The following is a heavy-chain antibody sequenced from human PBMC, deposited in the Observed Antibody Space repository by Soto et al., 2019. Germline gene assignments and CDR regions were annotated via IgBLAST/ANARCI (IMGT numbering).Heavy chain of an antibody. D-gene: IGHD4-17*01. J-gene: IGHJ3*02. CDR2: IKSKADGETT. V-gene: IGHV3-15*07. CDR1: GVTFKNAW. Sequence: EVQLVESGGGLVKPGGSLRLSCAASGVTFKNAWMNWVRQAPGKGLQWVGRIKSKADGETTDYATPVKGRFTISRDDSNNTLYLQMSSLKTEDTAVYYCTTDTGGIRWFLGAFDIWGQGTMVTVSS. CDR3: TTDTGGIRWFLGAFDI.